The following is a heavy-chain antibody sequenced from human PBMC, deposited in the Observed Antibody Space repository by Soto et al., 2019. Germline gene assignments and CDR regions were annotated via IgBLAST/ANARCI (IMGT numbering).Heavy chain of an antibody. CDR1: GDSITSSPYY. CDR3: ARSGGSNSWYGVFDF. J-gene: IGHJ4*02. Sequence: QVQLQESGPGLVKPSQTLSVTCTVSGDSITSSPYYWSWVRQLPGRGLEWIGYIYFRGNSYYNPYPKSRVTISLDRSKNQFSLELNSVTAADTAVYYCARSGGSNSWYGVFDFWGQGTLVNVSS. V-gene: IGHV4-30-4*01. D-gene: IGHD2-15*01. CDR2: IYFRGNS.